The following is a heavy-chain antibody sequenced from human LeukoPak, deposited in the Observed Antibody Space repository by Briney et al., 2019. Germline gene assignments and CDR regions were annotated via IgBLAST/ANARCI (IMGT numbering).Heavy chain of an antibody. V-gene: IGHV1-2*02. D-gene: IGHD3-3*01. J-gene: IGHJ4*02. CDR1: GYTFTGYY. CDR3: AGSLFWSGYYHTSDY. CDR2: INPNSGGT. Sequence: ASVKVSCKASGYTFTGYYMHWVRQAPGQGLEWMGWINPNSGGTNYAQKFQGRVTMTRDTSISTAYMELSRLRSDDTAVYYCAGSLFWSGYYHTSDYWGQGTLVTVSS.